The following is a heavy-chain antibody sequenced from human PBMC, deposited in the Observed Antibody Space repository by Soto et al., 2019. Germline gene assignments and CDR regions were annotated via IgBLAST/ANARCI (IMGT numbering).Heavy chain of an antibody. J-gene: IGHJ5*02. CDR1: GGSFSGYY. Sequence: SETLSLTCAVYGGSFSGYYCTWIRQPPGTGLEWIGEINHSGSTNDNPSLKSRVTISVDTSKSQFSLKLTSVTAADTAVYYCARHNYGDYALNWFDPWGQGTLVTVS. D-gene: IGHD4-17*01. CDR2: INHSGST. CDR3: ARHNYGDYALNWFDP. V-gene: IGHV4-34*01.